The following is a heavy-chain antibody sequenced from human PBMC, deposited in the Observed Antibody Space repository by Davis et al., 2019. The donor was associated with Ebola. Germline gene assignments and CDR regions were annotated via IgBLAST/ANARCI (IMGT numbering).Heavy chain of an antibody. D-gene: IGHD2-2*01. V-gene: IGHV4-31*03. CDR1: GGSISSGGYY. CDR3: ARGDIVVVPAALLHYYYGMDV. Sequence: SETQSLTCTVSGGSISSGGYYWSWIRQHPGKGLEWIGYIYYSGSTYYNPSLKSRVTISVDTSKNQFSLKLSSVTAADTAVYYCARGDIVVVPAALLHYYYGMDVWGQGTTVTVSS. CDR2: IYYSGST. J-gene: IGHJ6*02.